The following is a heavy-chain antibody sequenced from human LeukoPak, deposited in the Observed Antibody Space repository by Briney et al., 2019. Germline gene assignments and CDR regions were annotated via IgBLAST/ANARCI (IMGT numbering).Heavy chain of an antibody. J-gene: IGHJ1*01. V-gene: IGHV3-23*01. CDR3: AIMHGYYDGSGYWVQ. Sequence: PGGSLRLSCAASGFTFGSYGMSWVRQAPGKGLEWVSFITPNANRTSYADSVEGRFTISRDNPRNTLYMQMNSLRHEDTALYYCAIMHGYYDGSGYWVQWGQGTLVTVSS. CDR2: ITPNANRT. D-gene: IGHD3-22*01. CDR1: GFTFGSYG.